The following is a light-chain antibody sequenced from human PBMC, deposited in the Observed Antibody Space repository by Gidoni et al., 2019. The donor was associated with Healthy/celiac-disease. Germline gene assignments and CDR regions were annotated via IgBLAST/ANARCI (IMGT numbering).Light chain of an antibody. CDR2: AAS. CDR3: QQSYSTPPD. V-gene: IGKV1-39*01. Sequence: DIQMTPSPSSLSASVGDRVTITCRASQSISSYLNWYQQKPGKAPKLLIYAASSLQSGVPSRFSGSGSGTDFNLTISSLQPEDFATYYCQQSYSTPPDFXGXTKVEIK. J-gene: IGKJ4*01. CDR1: QSISSY.